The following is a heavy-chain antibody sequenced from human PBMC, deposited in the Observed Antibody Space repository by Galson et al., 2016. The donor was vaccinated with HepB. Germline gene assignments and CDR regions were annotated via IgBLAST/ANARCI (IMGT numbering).Heavy chain of an antibody. Sequence: SLRLSCAASGFNFRASYMIWIRQAPGKSLEWLSFISESGTNTFNADSVRGRFTISRDNAKNSLYLQMNSLRVEDTAIYYCANPHYYASQYWGQGTLVTVSS. D-gene: IGHD3-10*01. CDR3: ANPHYYASQY. CDR2: ISESGTNT. J-gene: IGHJ4*02. CDR1: GFNFRASY. V-gene: IGHV3-11*04.